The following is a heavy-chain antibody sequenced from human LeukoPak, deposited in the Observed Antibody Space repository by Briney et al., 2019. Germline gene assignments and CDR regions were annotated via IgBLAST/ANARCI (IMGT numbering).Heavy chain of an antibody. J-gene: IGHJ4*02. CDR1: GGSISSSY. D-gene: IGHD6-13*01. CDR3: ASIDIAAVFFDY. V-gene: IGHV4-59*01. CDR2: LYYTGST. Sequence: PSETLSLTCSVSGGSISSSYWSWIRQPPGKGLEWIGYLYYTGSTNYNPSLKSRVTISVDTSKNQFSLKLSSVTAADTAVYYCASIDIAAVFFDYWGQGTLVTVSS.